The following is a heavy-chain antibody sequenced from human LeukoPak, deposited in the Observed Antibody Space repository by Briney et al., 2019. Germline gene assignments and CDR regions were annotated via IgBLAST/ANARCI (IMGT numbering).Heavy chain of an antibody. CDR2: ISYDGSNK. Sequence: GGSLRLSCAASGFTFSSYGMHWVRQAPGKGLEWVAVISYDGSNKYYADSVKGRFTISRDNSKNTLYLQMNSLRAEDTAVYYCARFKIDSGYIVVVPAATPPDYWGQGTLVTVSS. D-gene: IGHD2-2*02. J-gene: IGHJ4*02. CDR3: ARFKIDSGYIVVVPAATPPDY. CDR1: GFTFSSYG. V-gene: IGHV3-30*03.